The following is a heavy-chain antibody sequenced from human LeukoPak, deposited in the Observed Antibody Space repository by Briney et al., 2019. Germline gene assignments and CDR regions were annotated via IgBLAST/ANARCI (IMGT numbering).Heavy chain of an antibody. V-gene: IGHV3-23*01. CDR2: ISGSGSST. CDR1: GFTFSSYA. D-gene: IGHD6-19*01. J-gene: IGHJ4*02. CDR3: AKARRGSSGWDY. Sequence: GGSLRLSCAASGFTFSSYAMSWVRQAPGKGLEWVSAISGSGSSTYYADSVKGRFTISGDNSRSTLYLQMNSLRVEDTAVYYCAKARRGSSGWDYWGQGTLVTVSS.